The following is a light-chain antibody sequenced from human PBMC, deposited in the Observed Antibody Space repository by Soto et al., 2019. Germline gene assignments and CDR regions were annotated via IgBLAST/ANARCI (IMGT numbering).Light chain of an antibody. CDR1: QSIGTG. CDR3: QQYNSYPLT. CDR2: DAS. J-gene: IGKJ4*01. V-gene: IGKV1-5*01. Sequence: DIQLTPSPSTLSASVGDRVTITCRASQSIGTGVAWYQQKPDKAPKFLIYDASSLESGVPSRFSGRGSGTEFTLTISSLRPDDLATYHCQQYNSYPLTFGGGTKVEIK.